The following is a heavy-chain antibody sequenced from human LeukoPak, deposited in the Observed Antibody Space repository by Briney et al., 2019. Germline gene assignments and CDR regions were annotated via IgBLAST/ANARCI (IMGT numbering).Heavy chain of an antibody. CDR2: IYYSGST. V-gene: IGHV4-59*01. Sequence: SETLSLTCAVYGGSFSSYYWSWIRQPPGKGLEWIGYIYYSGSTNYNPSLKSRVTISVDTSKNQFSLKLSSVTAADTAVYYCARVGERYYYESSGYPTGYFDYWGQGTLVTVSS. J-gene: IGHJ4*02. CDR1: GGSFSSYY. D-gene: IGHD3-22*01. CDR3: ARVGERYYYESSGYPTGYFDY.